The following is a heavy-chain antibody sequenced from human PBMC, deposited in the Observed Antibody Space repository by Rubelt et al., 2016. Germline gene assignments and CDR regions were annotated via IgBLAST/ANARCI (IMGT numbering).Heavy chain of an antibody. CDR3: ARGGKQQLGPYYYVMDV. V-gene: IGHV4-4*02. Sequence: QLLLQESGPGLVKPSGTLSLTCAVSGGSISSHNWWRWVRQPPGKGLEWIGEIYHSGSTNYNPSLKSRVTISVDTTKNQLSLKLRSVTAADTAVYYCARGGKQQLGPYYYVMDVWGQGTTVTVSS. CDR1: GGSISSHNW. CDR2: IYHSGST. D-gene: IGHD6-13*01. J-gene: IGHJ6*02.